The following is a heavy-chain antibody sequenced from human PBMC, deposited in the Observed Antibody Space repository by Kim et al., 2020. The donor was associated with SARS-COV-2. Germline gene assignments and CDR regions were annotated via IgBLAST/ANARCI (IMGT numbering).Heavy chain of an antibody. CDR2: INHSGST. V-gene: IGHV4-34*01. CDR3: ARVPRRITMVRGVYWYFDL. J-gene: IGHJ2*01. CDR1: GGSFSGYY. D-gene: IGHD3-10*01. Sequence: SETLSLTCAVYGGSFSGYYWSWIRQPPGKGLEWIGEINHSGSTNYNPSPKSRVTISVDTSKNQFSLKLSSVTAADTAVYYCARVPRRITMVRGVYWYFDLWGRCTLVTVSS.